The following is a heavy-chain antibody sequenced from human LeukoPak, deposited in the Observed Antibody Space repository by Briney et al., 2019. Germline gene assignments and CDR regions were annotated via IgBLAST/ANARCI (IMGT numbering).Heavy chain of an antibody. V-gene: IGHV3-73*01. CDR3: IHYGSGSYSTDY. CDR2: IRSKGNKYAT. CDR1: GFPFSGAD. D-gene: IGHD3-10*01. J-gene: IGHJ4*02. Sequence: QPRGSLRLSCATSGFPFSGADMHWVRQVSGKGLEWVGRIRSKGNKYATEYAASVKGRFTISRDDSKNTAYLQMNSLKTEDTAVYYCIHYGSGSYSTDYWGQGTQVTVSS.